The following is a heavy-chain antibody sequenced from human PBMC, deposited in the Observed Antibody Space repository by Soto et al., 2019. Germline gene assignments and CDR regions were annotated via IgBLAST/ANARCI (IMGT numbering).Heavy chain of an antibody. D-gene: IGHD6-13*01. CDR2: ISAYNGNT. V-gene: IGHV1-18*01. J-gene: IGHJ4*02. Sequence: ASVKVSCKASGYTFTSYGISWVRQAPGQGLEWMGWISAYNGNTNYAQKLQGRVTMTTDTSTSTAYMELRSLRSDDTAVYYCARASARIAAAGNFDYWGQGTLVTVSS. CDR3: ARASARIAAAGNFDY. CDR1: GYTFTSYG.